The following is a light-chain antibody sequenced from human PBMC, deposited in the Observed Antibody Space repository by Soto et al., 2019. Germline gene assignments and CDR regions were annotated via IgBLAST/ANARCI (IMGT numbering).Light chain of an antibody. V-gene: IGKV3-15*01. CDR2: GAS. Sequence: EIVMTQSPATLSVSPGETAALSCRASRSVSTNLAWYQQKPGQPPRLLIYGASTRATGIPARFSGSGSVTDFTLTNSSLQSEDFAIYHCQQHNNWPQTFGQGTKVEIK. CDR3: QQHNNWPQT. J-gene: IGKJ1*01. CDR1: RSVSTN.